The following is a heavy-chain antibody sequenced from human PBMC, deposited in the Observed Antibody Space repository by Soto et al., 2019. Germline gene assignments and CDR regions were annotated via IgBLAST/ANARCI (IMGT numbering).Heavy chain of an antibody. J-gene: IGHJ4*02. CDR3: RRDIYVGTAAAGPDY. Sequence: VASVKVSCKASGYTFTSYYMHWVRQAPGQGLEWMGVINPSGGSTSYAQNFQGRVTMTRDTSTSTVYMELSSLRSEDTAVYYCRRDIYVGTAAAGPDYWGQGTLVTVSS. V-gene: IGHV1-46*01. CDR2: INPSGGST. CDR1: GYTFTSYY. D-gene: IGHD6-13*01.